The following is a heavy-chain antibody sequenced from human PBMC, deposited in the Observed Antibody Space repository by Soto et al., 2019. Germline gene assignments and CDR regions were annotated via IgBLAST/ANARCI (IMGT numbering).Heavy chain of an antibody. V-gene: IGHV4-34*01. Sequence: PSETLSLTCAVYGGSFSGYYWSWIRQPLGKGLEWIGEINHSGSTNYNPSLKSRVTISVDTSKNQFSLKLSSVTAADTAVYYCARNGSYYDFWSGYYFGGGMDVWGQGTTVTVSS. CDR3: ARNGSYYDFWSGYYFGGGMDV. J-gene: IGHJ6*02. CDR2: INHSGST. CDR1: GGSFSGYY. D-gene: IGHD3-3*01.